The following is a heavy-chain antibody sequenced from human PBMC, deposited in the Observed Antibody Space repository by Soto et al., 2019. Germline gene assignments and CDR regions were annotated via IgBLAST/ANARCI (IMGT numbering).Heavy chain of an antibody. CDR3: ARSCCGDLPGFDC. J-gene: IGHJ4*02. CDR2: IYYSGST. CDR1: GWSMSNYN. Sequence: SGWSMSNYNRNWIRQPPGKGLEWIGYIYYSGSTNYNPSLKSRVTISLDTSKNQFSLKLGSVTAADPAVYYCARSCCGDLPGFDCWAQGPLATCSS. D-gene: IGHD4-17*01. V-gene: IGHV4-59*08.